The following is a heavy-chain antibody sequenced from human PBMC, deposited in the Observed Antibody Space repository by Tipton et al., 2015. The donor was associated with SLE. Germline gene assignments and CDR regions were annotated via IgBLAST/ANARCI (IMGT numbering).Heavy chain of an antibody. CDR1: GGSFSGYY. J-gene: IGHJ4*02. Sequence: PRLSCAVYGGSFSGYYWSWIRQPPGKGLEWVANIKQDGSEKYYADSVKGRFTISRDNAKNSLYLQMNSLRAEDTAVYYCASDYYGSGSYYPFGYWGQGTLVTVSS. CDR2: IKQDGSEK. CDR3: ASDYYGSGSYYPFGY. D-gene: IGHD3-10*01. V-gene: IGHV3-7*01.